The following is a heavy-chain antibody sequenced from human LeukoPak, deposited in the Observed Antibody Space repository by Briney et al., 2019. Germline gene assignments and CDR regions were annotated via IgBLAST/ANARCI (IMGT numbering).Heavy chain of an antibody. CDR2: IHPSGGP. J-gene: IGHJ6*03. CDR1: GDSLSRYY. D-gene: IGHD2/OR15-2a*01. V-gene: IGHV4-34*01. Sequence: PSETLSLTCAVYGDSLSRYYWTWIRQPPGKGLEWLGEIHPSGGPKYNPSLTSRATISADTSKHQFSLMLTSVPGADTALYYCAIGRHYPLEYYYYIDVGGKGTTVTVSS. CDR3: AIGRHYPLEYYYYIDV.